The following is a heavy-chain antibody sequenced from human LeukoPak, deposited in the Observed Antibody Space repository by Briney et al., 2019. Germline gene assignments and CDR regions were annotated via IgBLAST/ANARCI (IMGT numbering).Heavy chain of an antibody. J-gene: IGHJ4*02. CDR1: GGSINSNRYY. CDR3: GRWTSEGAPRGGGEFDY. Sequence: PSETLSLTCTVSGGSINSNRYYWGWVRQPPGKGLDWIVSIYYSGTTYYNPSLESRVTISVDTSRNQFSLKLNSVSAADTAVYYCGRWTSEGAPRGGGEFDYWGQGTLVTVSS. V-gene: IGHV4-39*07. CDR2: IYYSGTT. D-gene: IGHD3-16*01.